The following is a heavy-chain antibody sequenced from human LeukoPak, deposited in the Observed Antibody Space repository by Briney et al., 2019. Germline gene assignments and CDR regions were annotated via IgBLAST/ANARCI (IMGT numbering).Heavy chain of an antibody. V-gene: IGHV3-48*03. Sequence: GGALRLSCAASVFTFSSYEMNWVRQAPGKGLEWIAYISSSGSTKYYADSVKGRFTISRDNAKNSMYLQMNSLRAEDKALYYCARIARGYWGQGPLVTVSS. J-gene: IGHJ4*02. CDR2: ISSSGSTK. CDR1: VFTFSSYE. D-gene: IGHD2-21*01. CDR3: ARIARGY.